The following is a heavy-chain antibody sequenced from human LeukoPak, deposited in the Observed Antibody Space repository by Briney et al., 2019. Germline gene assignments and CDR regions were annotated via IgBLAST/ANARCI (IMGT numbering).Heavy chain of an antibody. J-gene: IGHJ4*02. Sequence: GGSLRLSCAASGFTFSSYRMNWVRQAPGKGLVWVSRINSDGSSTSYADSVKGRFTISRDNAKNTLYLQMNSLRAEDTAVYYCAKTTGRIAAAGIYDYWGQGTLVTVSS. D-gene: IGHD6-13*01. CDR3: AKTTGRIAAAGIYDY. CDR2: INSDGSST. V-gene: IGHV3-74*01. CDR1: GFTFSSYR.